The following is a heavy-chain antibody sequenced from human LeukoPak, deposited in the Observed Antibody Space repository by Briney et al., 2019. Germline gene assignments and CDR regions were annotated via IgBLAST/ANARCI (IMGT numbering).Heavy chain of an antibody. CDR1: GGSISSYY. J-gene: IGHJ6*02. Sequence: ASETLSLTCTVSGGSISSYYWSWIRQPPGKGLEWIGYIYYSGSTNCNPSLKSRVTISVDTSKNQFSLKLSSVTAADTAVYYCARGRNFLVDVWGQGTTVTVSS. D-gene: IGHD1-14*01. CDR3: ARGRNFLVDV. CDR2: IYYSGST. V-gene: IGHV4-59*01.